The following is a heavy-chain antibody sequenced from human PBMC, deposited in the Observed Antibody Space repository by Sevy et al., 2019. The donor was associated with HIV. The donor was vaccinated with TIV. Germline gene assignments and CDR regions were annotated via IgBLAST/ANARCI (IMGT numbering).Heavy chain of an antibody. J-gene: IGHJ6*02. CDR2: IIPLFGTT. CDR1: GGPFNTYA. V-gene: IGHV1-69*13. CDR3: ASEVGGSVRLERLTSYYGVDV. Sequence: ASVKVSCKASGGPFNTYAITWIRQAPGQGLEWMGGIIPLFGTTNYAQKFQGRVTITADESRTTAYLEVSSLRSADTAVYYCASEVGGSVRLERLTSYYGVDVWGQGTTVTVSS. D-gene: IGHD1-1*01.